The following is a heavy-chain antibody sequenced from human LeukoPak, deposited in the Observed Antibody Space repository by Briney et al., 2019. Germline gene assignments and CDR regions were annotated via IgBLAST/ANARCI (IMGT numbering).Heavy chain of an antibody. D-gene: IGHD4-23*01. CDR3: TRRAGGYSHPYDY. CDR2: IYSDDTT. CDR1: GGSFSGYF. J-gene: IGHJ4*02. V-gene: IGHV3-53*01. Sequence: ETLSLTCAVYGGSFSGYFWSWIRQGPGKGLEWVSLIYSDDTTLYADSVKGRFTISRDISKNTLYLQMSSLRAEDTAVYYCTRRAGGYSHPYDYWGQGVLVTVSS.